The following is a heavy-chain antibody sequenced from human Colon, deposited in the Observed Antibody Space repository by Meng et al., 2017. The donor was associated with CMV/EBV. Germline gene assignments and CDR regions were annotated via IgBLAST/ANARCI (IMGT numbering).Heavy chain of an antibody. D-gene: IGHD3-22*01. CDR1: DYTFTGYY. V-gene: IGHV1-2*02. J-gene: IGHJ1*01. CDR3: ATVSSGYYLYFQH. CDR2: INPNSGGT. Sequence: QLMQSWAAVKQPGVSVKVSCKASDYTFTGYYMHWVRQAPGQGLECMGWINPNSGGTNYAQKFQGRVTMTRDTSISTAYMELSRLRSDDTAVYYCATVSSGYYLYFQHWGQGTLVTVSS.